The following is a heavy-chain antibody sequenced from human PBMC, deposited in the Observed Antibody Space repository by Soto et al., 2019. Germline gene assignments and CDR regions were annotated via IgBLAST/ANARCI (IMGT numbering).Heavy chain of an antibody. V-gene: IGHV5-10-1*01. CDR2: IDPSDSYT. CDR1: GYSFTSYW. J-gene: IGHJ6*02. Sequence: GESLKISCKGSGYSFTSYWISWVRQMPGKGLEWMGRIDPSDSYTNYSPSFQGHVIISADKSISTAYLQWSSLKASDTAMYYCARHPLTGEPSRHGMDVWGQGTTVTVSS. D-gene: IGHD7-27*01. CDR3: ARHPLTGEPSRHGMDV.